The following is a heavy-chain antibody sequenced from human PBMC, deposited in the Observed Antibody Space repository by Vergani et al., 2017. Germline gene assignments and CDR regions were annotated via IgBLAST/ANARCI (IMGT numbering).Heavy chain of an antibody. J-gene: IGHJ4*02. CDR1: GASISSGGYY. D-gene: IGHD1-26*01. CDR3: ARGPNGAPRAYFQY. CDR2: ISSSGTT. Sequence: QVQLQESGPGLVKPSQTLSLTCTVSGASISSGGYYWNWIRQFPGRGLEWIGYISSSGTTYYNPSLKSRISISGDTSRNQFSLNLTSVTAADTAVFYCARGPNGAPRAYFQYWGQGILVTVSA. V-gene: IGHV4-31*03.